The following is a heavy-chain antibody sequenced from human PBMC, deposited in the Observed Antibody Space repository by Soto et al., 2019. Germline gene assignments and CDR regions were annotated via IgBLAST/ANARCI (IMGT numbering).Heavy chain of an antibody. J-gene: IGHJ4*02. V-gene: IGHV3-30*18. Sequence: QVQLVESGGGVVQPGRSLRVSCAASEFTFSNYAMHWVRQAPGKGLEWVAVISYDGVNESYADSVKGRFTISRDNSENKLYLQLNSLRAEDTAVYYCAKDNAYCTSTSCYSRSSYLDYWDQGTLVTVSS. CDR3: AKDNAYCTSTSCYSRSSYLDY. CDR1: EFTFSNYA. D-gene: IGHD2-2*02. CDR2: ISYDGVNE.